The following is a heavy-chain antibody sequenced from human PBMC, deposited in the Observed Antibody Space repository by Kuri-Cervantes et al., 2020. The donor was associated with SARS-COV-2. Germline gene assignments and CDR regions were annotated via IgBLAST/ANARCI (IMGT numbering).Heavy chain of an antibody. Sequence: ASVKVSCKVSGYTLTELSMHWVRQAPGKGLEWMGGFDPEDGETIYAQKFQGRVTMTEDTSTDTAYMGLSSLRSEDTAVYYCATAPAVVAANWFDPWGQGTLVTVSS. CDR2: FDPEDGET. CDR3: ATAPAVVAANWFDP. J-gene: IGHJ5*02. V-gene: IGHV1-24*01. CDR1: GYTLTELS. D-gene: IGHD2-15*01.